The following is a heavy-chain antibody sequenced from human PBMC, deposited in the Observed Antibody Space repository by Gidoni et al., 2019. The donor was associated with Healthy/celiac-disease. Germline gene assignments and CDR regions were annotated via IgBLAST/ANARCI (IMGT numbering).Heavy chain of an antibody. CDR2: IWYDGSNK. V-gene: IGHV3-33*01. CDR1: GFPFRSYG. Sequence: QGQLVESGGGVVEPGRSLRLSCAASGFPFRSYGMNGGRLAPGTGLEWVAFIWYDGSNKSYADSVKGRFTISRDNSKNTLYLQMNSLRAGDTAVYYCAREGAGYSSGWSPFNNYYFDYWGQGTLVTVSS. D-gene: IGHD6-19*01. CDR3: AREGAGYSSGWSPFNNYYFDY. J-gene: IGHJ4*02.